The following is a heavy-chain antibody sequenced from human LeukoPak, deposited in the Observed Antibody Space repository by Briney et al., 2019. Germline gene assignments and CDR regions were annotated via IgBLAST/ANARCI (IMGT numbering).Heavy chain of an antibody. Sequence: GGSLRLSCAASGFTFGDYAMHWVRQAPGKGLECVAVVSHDTSTEYYGDSVRGRFTISRDNSKNTLYLQMNSLKVEDTAVYYCARGSLLRYFDWLSPGTWGQGTVVTVSS. CDR2: VSHDTSTE. J-gene: IGHJ5*02. CDR3: ARGSLLRYFDWLSPGT. CDR1: GFTFGDYA. D-gene: IGHD3-9*01. V-gene: IGHV3-30-3*01.